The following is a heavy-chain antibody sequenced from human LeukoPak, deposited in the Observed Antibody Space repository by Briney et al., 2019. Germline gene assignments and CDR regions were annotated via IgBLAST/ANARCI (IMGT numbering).Heavy chain of an antibody. D-gene: IGHD3-22*01. CDR2: IYSGGST. CDR3: AREGKNYYDSSGYVY. V-gene: IGHV3-53*01. J-gene: IGHJ4*02. Sequence: GGSLRLSCAATGFTVSSNYMSWVRQAPGKGLEWVSVIYSGGSTYYADSVKGRFTIPRDNSKNTLYLQMNSLRAEDTAVYYCAREGKNYYDSSGYVYWGQGTLVTVSS. CDR1: GFTVSSNY.